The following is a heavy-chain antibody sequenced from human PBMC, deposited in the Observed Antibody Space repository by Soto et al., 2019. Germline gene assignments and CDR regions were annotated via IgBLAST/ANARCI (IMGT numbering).Heavy chain of an antibody. D-gene: IGHD5-12*01. CDR2: IIPIFGTA. Sequence: QVQLVQSGAEVKKPGSSVKVSCKASGGTFSSYGISWVRQAPGQGLEWMGGIIPIFGTANYAQNFQGRVTITADESTSTAYMELSSLRSEDTAAYYCARGEMATMNYDYYGMDVWGQGTTVTVSS. CDR1: GGTFSSYG. J-gene: IGHJ6*02. V-gene: IGHV1-69*12. CDR3: ARGEMATMNYDYYGMDV.